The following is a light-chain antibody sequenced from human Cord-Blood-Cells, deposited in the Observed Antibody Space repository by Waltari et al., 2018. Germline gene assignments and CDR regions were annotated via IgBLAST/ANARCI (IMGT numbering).Light chain of an antibody. CDR1: QSISSY. CDR3: QQSYSTPQT. CDR2: AAS. J-gene: IGKJ1*01. V-gene: IGKV1-39*01. Sequence: DIQMTQSPSSLSASVGDRVTITCRASQSISSYLNWYQQKPGTAPKLLIYAASSLQSGVASRFSGSRSGTAFTLTISSLQTEDFATYYCQQSYSTPQTFGQGTKVEIK.